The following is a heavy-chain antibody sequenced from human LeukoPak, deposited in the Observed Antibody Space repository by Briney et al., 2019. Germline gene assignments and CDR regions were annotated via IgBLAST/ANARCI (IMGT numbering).Heavy chain of an antibody. J-gene: IGHJ5*02. CDR2: INPNSGGT. CDR1: GYTFAGYY. V-gene: IGHV1-2*02. D-gene: IGHD6-6*01. Sequence: ASVKVSCKASGYTFAGYYMHWVRQAPGQGLEWMGWINPNSGGTNYAQKFQGRVTMTRDTSISTAYMELSRLRSDDTAVYYCARIEYSSSAGDWFDPWGQGTLVTVSS. CDR3: ARIEYSSSAGDWFDP.